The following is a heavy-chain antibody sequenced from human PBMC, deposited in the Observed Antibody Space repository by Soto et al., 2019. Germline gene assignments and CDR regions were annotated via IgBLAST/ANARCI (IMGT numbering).Heavy chain of an antibody. CDR2: FDPEDGET. V-gene: IGHV1-24*01. J-gene: IGHJ4*02. D-gene: IGHD3-3*01. Sequence: GASVKVSCKVSGYTLTELSMHWVRQAPGKGLEWMGGFDPEDGETIYAQKFQGRVTMTTDTSTDTAYMELSSLRSDDTAVYYCARDFDFWSGSPYAPFDYWGQGTLVTVSS. CDR1: GYTLTELS. CDR3: ARDFDFWSGSPYAPFDY.